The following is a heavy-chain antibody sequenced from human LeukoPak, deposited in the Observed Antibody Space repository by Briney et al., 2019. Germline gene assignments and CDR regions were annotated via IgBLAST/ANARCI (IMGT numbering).Heavy chain of an antibody. V-gene: IGHV4-34*01. CDR1: GGSFSGYY. Sequence: PSETLSLTCAVYGGSFSGYYWSWIRQPPGKGLEWIGEINHSGSTNYNPSLKSRVTISVDTSKNQFSLKLSSVTAADTAVYYCASGASSAMIFQRGFDYWGQGTLVTVSS. CDR2: INHSGST. J-gene: IGHJ4*02. D-gene: IGHD3-22*01. CDR3: ASGASSAMIFQRGFDY.